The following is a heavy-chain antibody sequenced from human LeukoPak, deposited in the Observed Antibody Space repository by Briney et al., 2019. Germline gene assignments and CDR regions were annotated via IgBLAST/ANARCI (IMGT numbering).Heavy chain of an antibody. D-gene: IGHD3-10*01. J-gene: IGHJ6*02. CDR2: ISSSGSSI. CDR3: APYYYGSGSYSYGMDV. CDR1: GFNFRVYT. V-gene: IGHV3-21*01. Sequence: GGSLRLSCAASGFNFRVYTMNWVRQAPGKGLEWVSSISSSGSSIYYAESVKGRFTISRDNARNSLYLQMDSLRAEDTALYYCAPYYYGSGSYSYGMDVWGQGTTVTVSS.